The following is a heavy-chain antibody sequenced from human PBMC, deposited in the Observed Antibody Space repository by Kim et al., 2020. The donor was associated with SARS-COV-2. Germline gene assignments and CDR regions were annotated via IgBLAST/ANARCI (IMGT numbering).Heavy chain of an antibody. J-gene: IGHJ4*02. CDR3: AKGTTVTTFFDY. Sequence: CYADSGRGRFTSSRDNSKNTLYLQMNSLRAEDTAVYYCAKGTTVTTFFDYWGQGTLVTVSS. V-gene: IGHV3-23*01. D-gene: IGHD4-17*01.